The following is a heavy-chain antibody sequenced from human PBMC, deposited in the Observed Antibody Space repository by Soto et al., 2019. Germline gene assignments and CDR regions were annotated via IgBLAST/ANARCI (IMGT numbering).Heavy chain of an antibody. CDR3: ARGSQYCSGGSCYHVWEYYYYMDV. CDR1: GGSISSYY. J-gene: IGHJ6*03. D-gene: IGHD2-15*01. V-gene: IGHV4-59*01. CDR2: IYYSGST. Sequence: PSETLSLTCTVSGGSISSYYWSWIRQPPGKGLEWIGYIYYSGSTNYNPSLKSRVTISVDTSKNQFSLKLSSVTAADTAVYYCARGSQYCSGGSCYHVWEYYYYMDVWGKGTTVTVSS.